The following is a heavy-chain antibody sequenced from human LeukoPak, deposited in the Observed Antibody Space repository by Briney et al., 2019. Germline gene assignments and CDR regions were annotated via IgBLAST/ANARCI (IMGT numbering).Heavy chain of an antibody. CDR1: GFTFSSYW. V-gene: IGHV3-74*01. CDR3: ARDLWFGELLSPGFDY. J-gene: IGHJ4*02. Sequence: PGGSLRLSCAASGFTFSSYWMHWVPQAPGKGQVWVSRVNSDGSSTSYADSVKGRFTISRDNAKNTLYLQMNSLRAEDTAVYYCARDLWFGELLSPGFDYWGQGTLVTVSS. D-gene: IGHD3-10*01. CDR2: VNSDGSST.